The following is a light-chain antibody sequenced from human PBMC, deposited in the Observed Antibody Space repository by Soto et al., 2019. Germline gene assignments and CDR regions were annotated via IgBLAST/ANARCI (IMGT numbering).Light chain of an antibody. J-gene: IGKJ5*01. CDR2: GAS. CDR3: QQYSYYIT. CDR1: QSINNN. V-gene: IGKV3-15*01. Sequence: EIVMTQSPATLSVSLGERATLSCGASQSINNNLAWYPHKPGQAPRLLIYGASTRATGIPARFSGSGSGKEFTLTISSLQSEDFAVYYCQQYSYYITFGQGTRLEIK.